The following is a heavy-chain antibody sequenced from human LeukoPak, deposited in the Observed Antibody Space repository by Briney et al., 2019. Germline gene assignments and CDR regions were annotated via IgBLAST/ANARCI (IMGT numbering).Heavy chain of an antibody. D-gene: IGHD2-2*01. CDR3: ARDAGDIVVVPAAMFFDY. CDR1: GGTVTSYA. V-gene: IGHV1-69*04. CDR2: IIPILGIA. J-gene: IGHJ4*02. Sequence: ASGKVSCKASGGTVTSYAISWVRRAPGQGLEWRGGIIPILGIANYAQKFQGRVTVTADKSTSTAYMELSSLRSEDTAVYYCARDAGDIVVVPAAMFFDYWGQGTLVTVSS.